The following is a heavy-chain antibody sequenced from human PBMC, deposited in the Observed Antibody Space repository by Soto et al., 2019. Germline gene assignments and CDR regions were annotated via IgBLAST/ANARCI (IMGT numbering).Heavy chain of an antibody. Sequence: ASVKVSCKASGYTFTSYGISWVRQAPGQGLEWRGWISAYNGNTNYAQKLQGRVTMTTDTATSTAYMELRSLRSDDTAVYYCARVRVTMIVVVITPDGAFDIWGQGTMVTVSS. J-gene: IGHJ3*02. D-gene: IGHD3-22*01. CDR3: ARVRVTMIVVVITPDGAFDI. CDR2: ISAYNGNT. CDR1: GYTFTSYG. V-gene: IGHV1-18*04.